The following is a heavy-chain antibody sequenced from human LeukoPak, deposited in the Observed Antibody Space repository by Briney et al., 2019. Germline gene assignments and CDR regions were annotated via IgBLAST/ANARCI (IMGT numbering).Heavy chain of an antibody. J-gene: IGHJ6*02. V-gene: IGHV3-74*01. CDR3: AKENYYGMDA. CDR1: GFTFSSYW. Sequence: GGSLRLSCAVSGFTFSSYWMHWVRQAPGKGLVWVSRINRDGSITSYGDSVKGRFTISRDNAKNTLYLQMSSLRAEDTAVYYCAKENYYGMDAWGQGTTVTVSS. CDR2: INRDGSIT.